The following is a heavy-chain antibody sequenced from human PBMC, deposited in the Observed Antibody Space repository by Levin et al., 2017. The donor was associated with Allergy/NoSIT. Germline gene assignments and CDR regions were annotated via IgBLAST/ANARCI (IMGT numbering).Heavy chain of an antibody. V-gene: IGHV4-59*11. D-gene: IGHD2-21*02. J-gene: IGHJ5*01. CDR1: GASMTDPY. CDR3: AKTARRLDS. CDR2: IFYTGDT. Sequence: SQTLSLTCTVSGASMTDPYWSWFRQPPGKGLESIGYIFYTGDTASNPSLKSRVTLSMDRSKNQFSLKLRSVSAADTAVYYCAKTARRLDSWGQGILVTVSS.